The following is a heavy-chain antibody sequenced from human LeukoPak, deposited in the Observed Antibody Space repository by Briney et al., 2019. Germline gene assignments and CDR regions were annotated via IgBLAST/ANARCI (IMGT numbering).Heavy chain of an antibody. D-gene: IGHD6-13*01. Sequence: PGGSLRLSCAASGFTFSDYDMSWIRQAPGKGLEWVSYISSSGNTRYYADSVKGRFTISRDIAKNSLYLQMNSLRAEDTAVYYCARTHAAAGMSVDYWGQVTLVTVSS. J-gene: IGHJ4*02. CDR1: GFTFSDYD. V-gene: IGHV3-11*01. CDR3: ARTHAAAGMSVDY. CDR2: ISSSGNTR.